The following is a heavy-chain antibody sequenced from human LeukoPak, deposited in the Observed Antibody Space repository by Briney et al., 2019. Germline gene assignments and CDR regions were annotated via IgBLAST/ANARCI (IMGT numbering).Heavy chain of an antibody. Sequence: GASVKVSCKASEGTFSSYAISWVRQAPGQGLEWMGGIIPIFGTANYAQKFQGRVTITADESTSTAYMELSSLRSEDTAVYYCARDRYTYSGSRSLDYWGQGTLVTVSS. D-gene: IGHD1-26*01. CDR3: ARDRYTYSGSRSLDY. CDR2: IIPIFGTA. CDR1: EGTFSSYA. V-gene: IGHV1-69*13. J-gene: IGHJ4*02.